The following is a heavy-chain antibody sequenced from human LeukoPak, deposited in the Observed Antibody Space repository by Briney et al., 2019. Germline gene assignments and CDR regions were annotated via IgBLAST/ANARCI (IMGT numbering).Heavy chain of an antibody. CDR2: IRFDGTVA. CDR1: GFTFNDYG. CDR3: ARSGYSSSLLDY. Sequence: GGTLRLSCAASGFTFNDYGMSWVRQAPGKGLEWVAFIRFDGTVAEYGDSVKGRFTISRDNAKNSLYLQMNSLRAEDTAVYYCARSGYSSSLLDYWGQGTLVTVSS. V-gene: IGHV3-33*08. J-gene: IGHJ4*02. D-gene: IGHD6-13*01.